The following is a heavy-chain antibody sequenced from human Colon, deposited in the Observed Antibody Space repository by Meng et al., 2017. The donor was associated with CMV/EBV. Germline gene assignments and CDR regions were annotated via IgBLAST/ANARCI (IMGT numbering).Heavy chain of an antibody. CDR1: GFIVNDAY. V-gene: IGHV3-53*01. D-gene: IGHD3-9*01. CDR3: AKAHNTYDNWFDP. CDR2: IYSDGTT. Sequence: EVQLVGSGGGFMPPGASLRLACTASGFIVNDAYMNWVRQAPGKGLEWVSVIYSDGTTHYADSVKGRFTISRDTSKNTVYLQMSSLRVDDTAVYYCAKAHNTYDNWFDPWGQGTLVTVSS. J-gene: IGHJ5*02.